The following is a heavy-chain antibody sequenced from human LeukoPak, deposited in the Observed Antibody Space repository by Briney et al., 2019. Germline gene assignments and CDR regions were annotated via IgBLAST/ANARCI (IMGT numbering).Heavy chain of an antibody. D-gene: IGHD3-10*01. J-gene: IGHJ5*02. V-gene: IGHV3-33*01. CDR2: IWYDGSNK. CDR3: AREGGYGSGRGWFDP. Sequence: GGSLRLSCAASGFTFSYYGMQWVRQAPGKGLEWVAVIWYDGSNKYYADSVKGRFTISRDNAKNSVYLQMNSLRADDTAVYYCAREGGYGSGRGWFDPWGQGTLVTVSS. CDR1: GFTFSYYG.